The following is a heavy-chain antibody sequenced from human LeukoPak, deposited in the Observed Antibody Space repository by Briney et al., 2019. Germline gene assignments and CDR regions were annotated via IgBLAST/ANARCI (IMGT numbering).Heavy chain of an antibody. D-gene: IGHD3-22*01. CDR2: IIPILGIA. CDR3: ARDDRYYYDSSGYYFG. J-gene: IGHJ4*02. V-gene: IGHV1-69*04. Sequence: ASVKVSCKASGGTFSSYTISWVRQAPGHGLEWMGRIIPILGIANYAQRFQGRVTITADKSTSTAYMELSSLRSEDTAVYYCARDDRYYYDSSGYYFGWGQGTLVTVSS. CDR1: GGTFSSYT.